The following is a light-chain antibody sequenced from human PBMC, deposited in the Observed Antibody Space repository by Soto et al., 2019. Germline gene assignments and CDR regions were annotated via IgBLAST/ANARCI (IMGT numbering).Light chain of an antibody. CDR3: QQYDTSPWA. CDR2: GAS. V-gene: IGKV3-20*01. Sequence: EILLTQSPGTLSLSPGERATLSCRASQSLSSSYLAWYQQKPGQAPRLLIYGASRRATGIPDSFSGSGSGTDFTLTISRLEPEDFAVYYCQQYDTSPWAFGQGTKVEIK. CDR1: QSLSSSY. J-gene: IGKJ1*01.